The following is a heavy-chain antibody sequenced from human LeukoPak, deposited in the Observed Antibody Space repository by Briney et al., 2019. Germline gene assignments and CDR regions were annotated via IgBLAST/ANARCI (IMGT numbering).Heavy chain of an antibody. D-gene: IGHD4-11*01. Sequence: GGSLRLSCAAAAFTFSSDGMSWVRQAPRKGLEWVSGINWNGGSTGYADSVKDRFTISRDNAKNSMYLQMNSLRAEDTALYYCARAGGLYRNYVYYFDYWGQGTLVTVSS. V-gene: IGHV3-20*04. CDR3: ARAGGLYRNYVYYFDY. CDR2: INWNGGST. CDR1: AFTFSSDG. J-gene: IGHJ4*02.